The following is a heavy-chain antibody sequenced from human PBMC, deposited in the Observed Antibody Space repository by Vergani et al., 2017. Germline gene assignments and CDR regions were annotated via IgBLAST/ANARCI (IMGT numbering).Heavy chain of an antibody. J-gene: IGHJ4*02. CDR1: GFTFSSYS. V-gene: IGHV3-48*01. CDR2: ISTTSDTI. CDR3: AKDNVPGYYDTSGYCYY. D-gene: IGHD3-22*01. Sequence: DVQLVESGGDLVQPGGSLRLSCAASGFTFSSYSMNWVRQAPGKGLEWISYISTTSDTIYYADSVRGRFTISRVNAKNSLYLQMNTLRAEDTAVYYCAKDNVPGYYDTSGYCYYWGEGTLVTVSS.